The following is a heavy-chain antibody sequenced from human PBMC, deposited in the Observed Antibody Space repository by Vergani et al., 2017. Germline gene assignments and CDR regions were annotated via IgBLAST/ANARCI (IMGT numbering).Heavy chain of an antibody. J-gene: IGHJ6*02. CDR2: FYAGGGT. V-gene: IGHV4-61*02. Sequence: QVQLQESGPGLVRPSQTLSLTCTVSGGSISSGSYYWSWFRQPAGKGLEWIGRFYAGGGTSYNPSLKSRVTISVDTSKNQFSLQLSSVTAADTAVYCCARDALYYTAWPCRLLEVDVWGQGTTVTVSS. CDR3: ARDALYYTAWPCRLLEVDV. CDR1: GGSISSGSYY. D-gene: IGHD3-3*01.